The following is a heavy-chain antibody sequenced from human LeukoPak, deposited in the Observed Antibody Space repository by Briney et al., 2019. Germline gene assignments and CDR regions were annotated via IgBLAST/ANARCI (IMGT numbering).Heavy chain of an antibody. CDR1: GFTFSSYA. Sequence: GGSLRLSCAASGFTFSSYAMHWVRQAPGKGLEWVAVISYDGSNKYYADSVKGRFTISRDNSKNTLYLQMNSLRAEDTAVYFCARESYEMATATRTYYFDNWGQGTLVTVSS. D-gene: IGHD5-24*01. CDR3: ARESYEMATATRTYYFDN. V-gene: IGHV3-30-3*01. J-gene: IGHJ4*02. CDR2: ISYDGSNK.